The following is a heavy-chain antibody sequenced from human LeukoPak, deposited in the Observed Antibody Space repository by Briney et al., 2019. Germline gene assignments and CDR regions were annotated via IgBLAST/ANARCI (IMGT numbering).Heavy chain of an antibody. J-gene: IGHJ3*02. CDR2: IKSKTDGGTT. CDR1: GFTFSNAS. D-gene: IGHD3-22*01. V-gene: IGHV3-15*01. Sequence: GGSLRLSCAASGFTFSNASMSWVRQAPGKGLEWVGRIKSKTDGGTTDYAAPVKGRFTISRDDSKNTLYLQMNSLKTEDTAVYYCTTYDSSGYYAFDIWGQGTMVTVSS. CDR3: TTYDSSGYYAFDI.